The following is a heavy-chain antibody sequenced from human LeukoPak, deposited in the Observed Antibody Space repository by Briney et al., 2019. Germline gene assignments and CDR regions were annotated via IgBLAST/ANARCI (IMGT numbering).Heavy chain of an antibody. D-gene: IGHD5-18*01. Sequence: GGSLRLSCAASGFTFSSYAMSWVRQAPGKGLEGVSAISGSGGSTYYADSVKGRFTISRDNSKNTLYLQMNSLRAEDTAVYYCAKDSSRGIQLWFYYWGQGTLVTVSS. CDR1: GFTFSSYA. CDR2: ISGSGGST. V-gene: IGHV3-23*01. CDR3: AKDSSRGIQLWFYY. J-gene: IGHJ4*02.